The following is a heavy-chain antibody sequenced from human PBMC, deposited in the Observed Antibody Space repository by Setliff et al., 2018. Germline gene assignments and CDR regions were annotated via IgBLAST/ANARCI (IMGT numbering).Heavy chain of an antibody. CDR3: ARGGYNGYAVFDD. CDR2: IYYTRSP. D-gene: IGHD5-12*01. Sequence: PSETLSLTCAVYGDSFSDYYWSWIRQPPGKGLEWIGNIYYTRSPSYSPSLRSRGTISVDTSKNKSSLSLSSVTAADTAVYYCARGGYNGYAVFDDWGQGALVTVSS. CDR1: GDSFSDYY. V-gene: IGHV4-59*13. J-gene: IGHJ4*02.